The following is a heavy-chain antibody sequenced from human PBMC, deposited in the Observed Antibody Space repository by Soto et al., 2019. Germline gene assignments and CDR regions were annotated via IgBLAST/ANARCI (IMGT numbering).Heavy chain of an antibody. CDR3: ARDQYYSFDY. Sequence: EVQLVESGGGLVQPGGSLRLSCAASGFTFSGYSMNWVRQAPGEGLEWVSNIRGSGTDVYYADSVKGRFTISRDDAKNSLYLQMNSLRVEDTAIYYCARDQYYSFDYWGQGALVTVSS. J-gene: IGHJ4*02. V-gene: IGHV3-48*01. CDR2: IRGSGTDV. CDR1: GFTFSGYS.